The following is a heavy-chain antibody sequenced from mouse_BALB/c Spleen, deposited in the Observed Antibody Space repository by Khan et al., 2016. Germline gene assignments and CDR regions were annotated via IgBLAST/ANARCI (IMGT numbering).Heavy chain of an antibody. CDR1: GYTFTSYW. CDR3: ARSGGYWPFSD. Sequence: QVQLKESGAELARPGASVKLSCKASGYTFTSYWMQWVKQRSGQGLEWIGAIYPGDGDTRYTQKFKGKATLTADKSSSPAYMQLSSLASEDSAVYTCARSGGYWPFSDGGQGTTLTVSS. J-gene: IGHJ2*01. D-gene: IGHD6-2*01. CDR2: IYPGDGDT. V-gene: IGHV1-87*01.